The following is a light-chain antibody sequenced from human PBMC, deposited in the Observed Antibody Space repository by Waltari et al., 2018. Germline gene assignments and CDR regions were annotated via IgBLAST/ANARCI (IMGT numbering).Light chain of an antibody. CDR1: SSNIGSNT. CDR2: SNN. CDR3: ASWDDSLNGYV. Sequence: QSVLTQPPSASGTPGQRVTISCSGSSSNIGSNTVHWYQQLPGTAPKLLIYSNNQRPSGVPDRVAGSKSGTSASLAISGLQSEDEADYYCASWDDSLNGYVFGTGTKVPVL. J-gene: IGLJ1*01. V-gene: IGLV1-44*01.